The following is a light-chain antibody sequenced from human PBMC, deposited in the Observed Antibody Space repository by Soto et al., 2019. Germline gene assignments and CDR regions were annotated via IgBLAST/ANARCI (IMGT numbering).Light chain of an antibody. CDR1: SSDVGDYNY. J-gene: IGLJ1*01. V-gene: IGLV2-14*03. Sequence: QSALTQPASVSGSPGQSITISCTGTSSDVGDYNYVSWYQQHPGKAPKLMIYDVSNRPSGVSNRFSGSKSGNTASLTISGLQAEDEADYYCSSYTSSSTGVFGTGTKFTVL. CDR2: DVS. CDR3: SSYTSSSTGV.